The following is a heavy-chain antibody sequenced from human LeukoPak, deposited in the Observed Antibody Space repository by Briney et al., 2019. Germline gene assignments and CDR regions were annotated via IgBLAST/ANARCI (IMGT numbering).Heavy chain of an antibody. V-gene: IGHV3-30*02. Sequence: PGGSLRLSCAASGFTFSSYGFHWVRQAPGKGLEWVAFIRYDGSNKYYADSVKGRFTISRDNSKNTLYLQMNSLRAEDTAVDYCAKIGYSGSGVGYYMHVWGKGTTVTISS. CDR3: AKIGYSGSGVGYYMHV. CDR1: GFTFSSYG. J-gene: IGHJ6*03. D-gene: IGHD3-10*01. CDR2: IRYDGSNK.